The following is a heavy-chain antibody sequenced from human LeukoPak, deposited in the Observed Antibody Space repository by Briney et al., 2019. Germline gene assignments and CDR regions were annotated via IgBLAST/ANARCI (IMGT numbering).Heavy chain of an antibody. D-gene: IGHD3-10*01. V-gene: IGHV3-53*01. CDR2: IYSGGST. Sequence: GGSLRLSCAASGFTFSSYAMSWVRQAPGKGLEWVSVIYSGGSTYYADSVKGRFTISRDNSKNTLYLQMNSLRAEDTAVYYCARIHSGMSMDVWGQGTTVTVSS. CDR3: ARIHSGMSMDV. CDR1: GFTFSSYA. J-gene: IGHJ6*02.